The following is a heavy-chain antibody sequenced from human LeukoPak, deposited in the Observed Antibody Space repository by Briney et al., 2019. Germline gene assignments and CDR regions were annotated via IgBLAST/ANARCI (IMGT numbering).Heavy chain of an antibody. J-gene: IGHJ4*02. CDR3: ARGPSGYHNT. D-gene: IGHD5-12*01. Sequence: PGGSLRLSCAASGFIFSNYEMNWVRQAPGKGLEWVSYISSSSSTIYYADSVKGRFTISRDNSKNTLYLQMNSLRAEDTAVYYCARGPSGYHNTGGQGTLVTVSS. CDR1: GFIFSNYE. V-gene: IGHV3-48*01. CDR2: ISSSSSTI.